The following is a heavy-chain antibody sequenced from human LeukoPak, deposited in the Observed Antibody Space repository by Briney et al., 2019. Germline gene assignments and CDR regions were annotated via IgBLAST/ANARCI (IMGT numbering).Heavy chain of an antibody. D-gene: IGHD3-16*01. CDR1: GFTFTSSA. CDR2: IVVGGGNT. V-gene: IGHV1-58*01. J-gene: IGHJ3*02. Sequence: SVKVSCKASGFTFTSSAVQWVRQARGQRLEWIGWIVVGGGNTNYAKKFQERVTITRDMSTSTAYMELSSLRSEDTAVYYCAAEGDYVWGSLLPDAFDIWGQGTMVTVSS. CDR3: AAEGDYVWGSLLPDAFDI.